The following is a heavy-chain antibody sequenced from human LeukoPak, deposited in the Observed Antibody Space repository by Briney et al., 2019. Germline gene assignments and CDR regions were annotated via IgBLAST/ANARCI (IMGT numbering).Heavy chain of an antibody. CDR1: GLTFSSYW. J-gene: IGHJ4*02. V-gene: IGHV3-74*01. CDR3: ARENGRGVISPYYDL. D-gene: IGHD3-10*01. Sequence: GGLLRSSCGAPGLTFSSYWMHWVRKAPGKGLMWVSRINSDGSSTSYADSVKGRFTISRDNAKNTLYLQMNSLRAEDTAVYYCARENGRGVISPYYDLWGQGTLVTVSS. CDR2: INSDGSST.